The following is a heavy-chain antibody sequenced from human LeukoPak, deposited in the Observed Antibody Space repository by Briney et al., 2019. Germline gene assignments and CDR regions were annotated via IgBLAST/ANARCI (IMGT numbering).Heavy chain of an antibody. CDR3: TRGLTRGYSSGWYLEHYYYYMDV. CDR1: GFTFGDYA. J-gene: IGHJ6*03. V-gene: IGHV3-49*03. D-gene: IGHD6-19*01. Sequence: PGGSLRLSCTASGFTFGDYAMSWFRQAPGKGLEWVGFIRSKAYGGTTEYAASVKGRFTISRDDSKSIAYLQMNSLKTEDTAVYYCTRGLTRGYSSGWYLEHYYYYMDVWGKGTTVTVSS. CDR2: IRSKAYGGTT.